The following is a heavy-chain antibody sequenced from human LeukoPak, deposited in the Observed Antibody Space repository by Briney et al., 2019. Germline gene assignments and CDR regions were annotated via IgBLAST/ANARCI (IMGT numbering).Heavy chain of an antibody. CDR1: GFTFSSYA. Sequence: PGGSLRLSCAASGFTFSSYAMRWVRQAPGKGLEWVSPISGSGSSTYYADSVKGRFTISRDNSKNTLYLQMNCLRAEDTAVYYCAKGVAVASPYYFDYWGQGTLVTVSS. V-gene: IGHV3-23*01. CDR2: ISGSGSST. J-gene: IGHJ4*02. CDR3: AKGVAVASPYYFDY. D-gene: IGHD6-19*01.